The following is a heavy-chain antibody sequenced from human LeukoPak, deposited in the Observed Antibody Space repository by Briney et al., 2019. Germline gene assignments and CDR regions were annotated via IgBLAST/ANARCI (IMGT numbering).Heavy chain of an antibody. CDR1: GFTFSDYY. V-gene: IGHV3-11*04. D-gene: IGHD5-12*01. CDR3: AREMVATADY. J-gene: IGHJ4*02. CDR2: ISSGGSSI. Sequence: PGGSLRLSCAASGFTFSDYYMSWIRQAPGKGLEWLSYISSGGSSISYADSVQGRFTISRDNVKNSLYLQMNSLRAEDTAMYYCAREMVATADYWGQGTLVTVSS.